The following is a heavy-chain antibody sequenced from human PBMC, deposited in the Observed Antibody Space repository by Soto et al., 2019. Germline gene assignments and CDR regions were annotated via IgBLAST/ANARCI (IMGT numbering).Heavy chain of an antibody. Sequence: SVKVSCKDSGYTFTSYGISSVRQAPGQGLEWMGWISAYNGNTNYAQKLQGRVTMTTDTSTSTAYMELRSLRSDDTAVYYCARVGITIFGVVPDAFDIWGQGTMVTVSS. D-gene: IGHD3-3*01. J-gene: IGHJ3*02. CDR3: ARVGITIFGVVPDAFDI. CDR1: GYTFTSYG. V-gene: IGHV1-18*01. CDR2: ISAYNGNT.